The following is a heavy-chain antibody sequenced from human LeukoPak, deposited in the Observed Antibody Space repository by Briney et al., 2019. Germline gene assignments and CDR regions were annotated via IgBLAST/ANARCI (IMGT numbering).Heavy chain of an antibody. D-gene: IGHD2-2*01. J-gene: IGHJ4*02. V-gene: IGHV4-39*07. CDR2: T. Sequence: TYYNPSLRSRVTISLDTSRNQFSLNLTFVTAADTATYYCARGLPNRSLVVVPAAFDYWGQGTRVTVSS. CDR3: ARGLPNRSLVVVPAAFDY.